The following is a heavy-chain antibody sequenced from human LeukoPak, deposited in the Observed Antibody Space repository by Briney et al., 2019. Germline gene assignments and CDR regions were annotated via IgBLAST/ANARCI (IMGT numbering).Heavy chain of an antibody. CDR1: GYTFTDYY. D-gene: IGHD1-1*01. CDR2: INPKSGGT. J-gene: IGHJ5*02. CDR3: APRSTTTRTTGFDP. Sequence: ASVKVSCKASGYTFTDYYLHWVRQAPGQGLEWMGRINPKSGGTNYAQKFQGRVTMTTDTSITTAYMELSRLTSDDTAVYYCAPRSTTTRTTGFDPWGQGTLVTVSS. V-gene: IGHV1-2*06.